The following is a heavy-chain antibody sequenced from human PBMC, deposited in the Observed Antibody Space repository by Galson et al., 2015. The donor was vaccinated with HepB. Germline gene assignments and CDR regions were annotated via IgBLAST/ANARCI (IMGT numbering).Heavy chain of an antibody. CDR2: ISAYNGNT. D-gene: IGHD4-17*01. V-gene: IGHV1-18*04. J-gene: IGHJ3*02. Sequence: SVKVSCKASGYTFTTYGISWVRQAPGQGLEWMGWISAYNGNTNSAQNLQGRVTLTTDTSTSTAYMELRSLRSDGTAVYYCARLTTADAFDIWGQGTMVTVSS. CDR1: GYTFTTYG. CDR3: ARLTTADAFDI.